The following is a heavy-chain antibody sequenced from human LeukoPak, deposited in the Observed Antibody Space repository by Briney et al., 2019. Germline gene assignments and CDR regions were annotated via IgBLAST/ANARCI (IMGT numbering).Heavy chain of an antibody. CDR2: ISAYNGNT. Sequence: GASVKVSCKASGYTFDSYGIAWVRQAPGQGLEWMGGISAYNGNTNYAQKVQGRVTMTKDTSTSTAYMDLRSLRSDATAVYYCARVLPRLAWGEFDYWGQGTLVAVSS. J-gene: IGHJ4*02. CDR1: GYTFDSYG. V-gene: IGHV1-18*01. CDR3: ARVLPRLAWGEFDY. D-gene: IGHD3-16*01.